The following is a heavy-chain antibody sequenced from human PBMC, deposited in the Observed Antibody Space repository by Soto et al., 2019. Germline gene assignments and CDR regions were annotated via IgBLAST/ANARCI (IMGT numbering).Heavy chain of an antibody. Sequence: SETLSLTCTVSGGSISSSSYYWGWIRQPPGKGLEWIGSIYYSGSTYYNPSLKSRVTISVDTSKNQFSLKLSSVTAADTAVYYCASLPYDYIWGSYRPYYFDYWGQGTLVTVS. D-gene: IGHD3-16*02. CDR3: ASLPYDYIWGSYRPYYFDY. V-gene: IGHV4-39*01. CDR2: IYYSGST. CDR1: GGSISSSSYY. J-gene: IGHJ4*02.